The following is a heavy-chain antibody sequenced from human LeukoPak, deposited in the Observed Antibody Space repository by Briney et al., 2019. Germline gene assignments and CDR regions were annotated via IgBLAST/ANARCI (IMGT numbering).Heavy chain of an antibody. Sequence: GGSLRLSCAASGFTFSSYSMNWVRQAPGKGLEWVSSISSSSSYIYYADSVKGRFTISRDNAKNSLYLQMNSLRAEDTAVYYCARAAGHRRANYYMDVWGKETTVTVSS. CDR2: ISSSSSYI. CDR3: ARAAGHRRANYYMDV. J-gene: IGHJ6*03. V-gene: IGHV3-21*01. CDR1: GFTFSSYS.